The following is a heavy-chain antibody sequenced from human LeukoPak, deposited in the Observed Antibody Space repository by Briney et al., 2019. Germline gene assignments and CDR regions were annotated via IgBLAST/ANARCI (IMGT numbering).Heavy chain of an antibody. Sequence: GGSLRLSCAASGFTFGSYAMSWVRQAPGKGLEWVSAISGSGGSTYYADSVKGRFTISRDNSKNTLYLQMNSLRAEDTAVYYCAKAPVVPESYYYYYYMEVWGKGTTVTVSS. CDR2: ISGSGGST. CDR1: GFTFGSYA. CDR3: AKAPVVPESYYYYYYMEV. V-gene: IGHV3-23*01. D-gene: IGHD2-2*01. J-gene: IGHJ6*03.